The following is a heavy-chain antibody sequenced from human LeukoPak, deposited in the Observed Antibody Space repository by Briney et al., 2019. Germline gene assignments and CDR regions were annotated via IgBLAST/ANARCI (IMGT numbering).Heavy chain of an antibody. CDR2: IYPGDSDT. V-gene: IGHV5-51*01. D-gene: IGHD3-10*01. CDR1: GYSFTNYW. J-gene: IGHJ4*02. CDR3: ARRTYYYGSGSYSPGYYFDY. Sequence: GESLKISCKGSGYSFTNYWIGWVRQMPGKGLEWMGVIYPGDSDTRYSPSFQGQVTISADKSISTAYLQWSSLKASDTAMYYCARRTYYYGSGSYSPGYYFDYWGQGTLVTVSS.